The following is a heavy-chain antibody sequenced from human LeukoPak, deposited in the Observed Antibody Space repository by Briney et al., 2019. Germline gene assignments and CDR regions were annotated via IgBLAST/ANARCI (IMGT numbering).Heavy chain of an antibody. J-gene: IGHJ5*02. CDR2: INPNSGGT. CDR3: ARDGRSLQGGGLS. V-gene: IGHV1-2*02. D-gene: IGHD1-26*01. CDR1: GYTFTGYY. Sequence: PKSSVKVSCKASGYTFTGYYMHWVRQAPGQGLEWMGWINPNSGGTNYAQKFQGRVTMTRDTSISTAHMELSRLRSDDTAVYYCARDGRSLQGGGLSWGQGTLVTVSS.